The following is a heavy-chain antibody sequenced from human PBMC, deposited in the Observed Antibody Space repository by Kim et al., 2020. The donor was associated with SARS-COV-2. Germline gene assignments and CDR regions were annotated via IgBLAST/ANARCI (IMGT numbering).Heavy chain of an antibody. J-gene: IGHJ4*02. CDR2: ISWNSGTV. CDR1: GFTFEAYG. CDR3: VKDKILRAPVVVAGFDQ. V-gene: IGHV3-9*01. D-gene: IGHD6-19*01. Sequence: GGSLRLSCAASGFTFEAYGMHWVRQVPGKGLEWVSGISWNSGTVGYADSVKGRFLVSRDNAKNSLFLQMNSLKREDTAFYYCVKDKILRAPVVVAGFDQWGQGTLVTVSS.